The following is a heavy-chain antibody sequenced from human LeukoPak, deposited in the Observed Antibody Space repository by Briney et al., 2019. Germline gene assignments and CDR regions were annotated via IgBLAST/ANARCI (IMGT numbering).Heavy chain of an antibody. Sequence: SVKVSCKASGYTFTSYDINWVRQAPGQGLEWMGGIIPIFGTANYAQKFQGRVTITADKSTSTAYMELSSLRSEDTAVYYCARRPRTANWFDPWGQGTLVTVSS. CDR1: GYTFTSYD. V-gene: IGHV1-69*06. D-gene: IGHD4-17*01. CDR2: IIPIFGTA. J-gene: IGHJ5*02. CDR3: ARRPRTANWFDP.